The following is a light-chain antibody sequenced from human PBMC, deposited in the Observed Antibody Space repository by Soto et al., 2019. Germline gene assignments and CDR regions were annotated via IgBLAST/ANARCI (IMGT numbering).Light chain of an antibody. CDR3: MQATQSHWT. J-gene: IGKJ1*01. CDR2: KVS. CDR1: QSLVHNDGNTY. Sequence: DIVMTQTPLSSPVTLGQAASISCRSSQSLVHNDGNTYLSWFQQRPGQPPRLLIYKVSDRFYGVPDRFSGSGAGTDFTLTISRVDAEDVGIYYGMQATQSHWTFGQGTKVEIK. V-gene: IGKV2-24*01.